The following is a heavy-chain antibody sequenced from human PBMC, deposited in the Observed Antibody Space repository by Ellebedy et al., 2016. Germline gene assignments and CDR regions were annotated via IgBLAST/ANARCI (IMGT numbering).Heavy chain of an antibody. Sequence: GGSLRLSXATSEFTFSTYWMLWVRQAPGKGLVWVSRINVDGDNTLYADSVKGRFTISRDNAKNTLYLQMDSLRAEGTAVYYCAREIRNSYYWADSWGQGTLVTVSS. CDR2: INVDGDNT. CDR3: AREIRNSYYWADS. D-gene: IGHD1-26*01. CDR1: EFTFSTYW. V-gene: IGHV3-74*01. J-gene: IGHJ4*02.